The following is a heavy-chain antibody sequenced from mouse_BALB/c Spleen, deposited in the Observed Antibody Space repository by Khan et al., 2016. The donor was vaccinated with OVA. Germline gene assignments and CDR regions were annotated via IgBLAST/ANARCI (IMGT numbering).Heavy chain of an antibody. CDR2: INPSSSYP. CDR3: TREGAYYRSDGWFAY. CDR1: GYNFTSYT. Sequence: VQLVESGAELARPGASVKMSCKASGYNFTSYTMHWVKQRPGQGLEWIGYINPSSSYPNYNQKFKDKATLTSDKSSSTAYMQLSSLTSEDSAVYYCTREGAYYRSDGWFAYWGEGTLVTVSA. V-gene: IGHV1-4*01. D-gene: IGHD2-14*01. J-gene: IGHJ3*01.